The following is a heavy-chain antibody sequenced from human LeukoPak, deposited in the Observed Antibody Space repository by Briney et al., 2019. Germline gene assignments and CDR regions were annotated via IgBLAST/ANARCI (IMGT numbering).Heavy chain of an antibody. Sequence: GGSLRLSCAATGFTFTTCAMHWVRQAPGKGLEWVAYIRYDGNNKNYADSVKGRFTISRDNSKDMLYLQMNSLRPEDTAVYYCAKGDDYGANTRLPKYNWFDPWGQGTLVTVSS. V-gene: IGHV3-30*02. CDR2: IRYDGNNK. CDR3: AKGDDYGANTRLPKYNWFDP. CDR1: GFTFTTCA. D-gene: IGHD4-23*01. J-gene: IGHJ5*02.